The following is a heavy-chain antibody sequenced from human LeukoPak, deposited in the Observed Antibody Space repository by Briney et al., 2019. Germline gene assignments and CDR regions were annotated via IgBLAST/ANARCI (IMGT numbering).Heavy chain of an antibody. D-gene: IGHD2-2*01. CDR2: IWYGGSNK. Sequence: GGSLRLSCAASGFTFSSYGMHWVRQAPGKGLEWVAVIWYGGSNKYYADSVKGRFTISRDNSKNTLYLQMNSLRTEDTAVYYCAKVLGGHCSSTSCSLQHWGKGTLVTVSS. CDR1: GFTFSSYG. CDR3: AKVLGGHCSSTSCSLQH. J-gene: IGHJ1*01. V-gene: IGHV3-30*02.